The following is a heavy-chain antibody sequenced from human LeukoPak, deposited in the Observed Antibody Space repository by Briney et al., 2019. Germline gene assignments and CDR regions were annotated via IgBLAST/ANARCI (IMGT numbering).Heavy chain of an antibody. CDR1: GGSISSSSYY. V-gene: IGHV4-39*01. J-gene: IGHJ3*02. CDR2: IYYSGST. Sequence: PSETLSLTCTVSGGSISSSSYYWGWIRQPPGKGLEWIGSIYYSGSTYYNPSLKSRVTISVDTSKNQFSLKLSSVTAADTAVYYCARLQWERLPGAFDIWGQGTMVTVSS. D-gene: IGHD1-26*01. CDR3: ARLQWERLPGAFDI.